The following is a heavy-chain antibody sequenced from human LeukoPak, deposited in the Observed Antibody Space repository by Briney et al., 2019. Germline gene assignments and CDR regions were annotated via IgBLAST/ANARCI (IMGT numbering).Heavy chain of an antibody. D-gene: IGHD3-10*01. V-gene: IGHV1-18*01. CDR3: ARARLGPYYGSGSYTDY. CDR2: ISAYNGNT. Sequence: ASVKVSCKASGYTFTSYGINWVRQAPGQGLEWMGWISAYNGNTNYAQKLQGRVTMTTDTSTSTAYMELRSLRSDDTAVYYCARARLGPYYGSGSYTDYWGQGTLVTVSS. CDR1: GYTFTSYG. J-gene: IGHJ4*02.